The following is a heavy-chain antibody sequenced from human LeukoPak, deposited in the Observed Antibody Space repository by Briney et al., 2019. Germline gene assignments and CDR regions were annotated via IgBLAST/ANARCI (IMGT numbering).Heavy chain of an antibody. Sequence: GASVKVSCKASGYTFTGYYLHWVRQAPGQGLEWMGRINPDSGGTNYAQKLQGRVTMTRDTSISTAHTEVSGLRSDDTAVYYCARIYDSSGYYHPHLDCWGQGTLVTVSS. V-gene: IGHV1-2*06. D-gene: IGHD3-22*01. CDR1: GYTFTGYY. CDR3: ARIYDSSGYYHPHLDC. J-gene: IGHJ4*02. CDR2: INPDSGGT.